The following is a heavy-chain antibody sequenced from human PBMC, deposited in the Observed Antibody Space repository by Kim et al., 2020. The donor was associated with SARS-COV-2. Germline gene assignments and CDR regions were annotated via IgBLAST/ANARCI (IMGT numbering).Heavy chain of an antibody. CDR1: GGTFSSYA. D-gene: IGHD1-7*01. CDR2: IIPIFGKA. CDR3: ASTDCITGTTCVHESY. J-gene: IGHJ4*02. V-gene: IGHV1-69*13. Sequence: SVKVSCKASGGTFSSYAISWVRQAPGQGLEWMGVIIPIFGKANYAQKFQGRVTITADESTSTAYMELSRLRSEDTAVYYCASTDCITGTTCVHESYWGQGTLVTVSS.